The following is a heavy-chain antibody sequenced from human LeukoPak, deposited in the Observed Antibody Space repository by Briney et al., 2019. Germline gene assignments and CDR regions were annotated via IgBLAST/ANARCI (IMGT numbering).Heavy chain of an antibody. CDR3: ARSGYDSDYLDY. CDR1: GFTFSSYW. CDR2: IKQDGSEK. V-gene: IGHV3-7*01. D-gene: IGHD5-12*01. Sequence: PGGSLRLSCAASGFTFSSYWMSWVRQAPGKGLEWGANIKQDGSEKYYVDSVKGRFTISRDNAKNSLYLQRNSLRAEDTAVYYCARSGYDSDYLDYWGQGTLVTVSS. J-gene: IGHJ4*02.